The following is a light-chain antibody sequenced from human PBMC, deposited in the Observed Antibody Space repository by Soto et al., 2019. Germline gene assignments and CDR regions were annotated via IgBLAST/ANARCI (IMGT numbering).Light chain of an antibody. J-gene: IGLJ3*02. CDR1: SSDVGAYDS. V-gene: IGLV2-11*01. CDR3: CSCAGSVL. Sequence: QPALTQPRSVSGSPGQPVTISCTGTSSDVGAYDSVSWYQHRPGNAPKLIISDVSQRPSDLPDRFSGSKSGNTASLTVSGLQADDEADYYCCSCAGSVLFGGGTKLTVL. CDR2: DVS.